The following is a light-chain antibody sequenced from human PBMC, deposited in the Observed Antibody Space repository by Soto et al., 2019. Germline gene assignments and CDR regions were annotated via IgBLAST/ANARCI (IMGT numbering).Light chain of an antibody. Sequence: DIQMTQSPSSLSASVGDRVTITCRASQSISSYLNWYQQKPGKAPKLLIYAASSLQSWVPARFSGTGSGTDFTLTISSLQPEDFATYYCQQSYSTLETFGQGTKVDIK. CDR1: QSISSY. V-gene: IGKV1-39*01. CDR2: AAS. J-gene: IGKJ1*01. CDR3: QQSYSTLET.